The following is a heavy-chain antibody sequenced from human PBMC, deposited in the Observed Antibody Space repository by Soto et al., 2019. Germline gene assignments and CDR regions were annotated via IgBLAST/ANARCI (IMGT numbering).Heavy chain of an antibody. CDR2: ISGPGGST. CDR1: GFTFGSYG. CDR3: AKDRMSTAIVDY. Sequence: EVQLLESGGGLVQPGGSLRLSCAASGFTFGSYGMSWVRQAPGKGLEWVSAISGPGGSTYYADSVKGRFTISIDNSKNTLFLQMNSLRAEDTAMYFCAKDRMSTAIVDYWGQGTLVTVSS. D-gene: IGHD5-18*01. J-gene: IGHJ4*02. V-gene: IGHV3-23*01.